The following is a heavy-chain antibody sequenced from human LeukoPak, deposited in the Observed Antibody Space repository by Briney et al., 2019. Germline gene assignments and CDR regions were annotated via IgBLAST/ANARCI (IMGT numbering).Heavy chain of an antibody. CDR3: ARDPDCSGGRCYSWGNGMDV. J-gene: IGHJ6*02. CDR2: ISTYNGNT. Sequence: ASVKVSCKASGYTFTSYGISWVRQAPGQGLERMGWISTYNGNTNYAQKFQGRVTMTTDTSTSTAYMELRSLRSDDTAVYYCARDPDCSGGRCYSWGNGMDVWGQGTTVTVSS. CDR1: GYTFTSYG. V-gene: IGHV1-18*01. D-gene: IGHD2-15*01.